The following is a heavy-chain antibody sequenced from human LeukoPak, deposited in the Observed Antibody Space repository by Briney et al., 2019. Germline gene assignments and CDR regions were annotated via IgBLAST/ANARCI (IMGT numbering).Heavy chain of an antibody. V-gene: IGHV4-59*01. Sequence: NPSENLSLTCTVSGGSISSYYWSWIRQPPGKGLEWIGYIYYSGSTNYNPSLKSRVTISVDTSKNQFSLKLSSVTAADTAVYYCARGFGYHWGQETLVTVSS. CDR3: ARGFGYH. CDR1: GGSISSYY. CDR2: IYYSGST. D-gene: IGHD3-16*01. J-gene: IGHJ4*02.